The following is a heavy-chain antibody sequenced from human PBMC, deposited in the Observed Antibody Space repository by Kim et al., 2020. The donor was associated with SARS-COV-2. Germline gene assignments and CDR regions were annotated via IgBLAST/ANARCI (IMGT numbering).Heavy chain of an antibody. V-gene: IGHV3-66*01. CDR3: ATAIAAARDY. Sequence: STYYADSVKGRFTISRDNSKNTLYLQMNSLRAEDTAVYYCATAIAAARDYWGQGTLVTVSS. J-gene: IGHJ4*02. D-gene: IGHD6-13*01. CDR2: ST.